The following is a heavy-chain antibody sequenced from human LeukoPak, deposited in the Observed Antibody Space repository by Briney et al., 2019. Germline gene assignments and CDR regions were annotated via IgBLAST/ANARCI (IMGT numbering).Heavy chain of an antibody. D-gene: IGHD3-10*01. CDR3: ARVGSSDAFDI. Sequence: GGSLRLSCAASGFTFSSHWMHWVRQAPGKGLEWVAVISYDGSNKYYADSVKGRFTISRDNAKNSLYLQMNSLRAEDTAVYYCARVGSSDAFDIWGQGTMVTVSS. CDR2: ISYDGSNK. J-gene: IGHJ3*02. V-gene: IGHV3-30-3*01. CDR1: GFTFSSHW.